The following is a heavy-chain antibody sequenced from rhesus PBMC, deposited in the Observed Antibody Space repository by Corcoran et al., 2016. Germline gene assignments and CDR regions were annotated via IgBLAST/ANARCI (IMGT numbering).Heavy chain of an antibody. V-gene: IGHV4-169*01. CDR3: ARKLAAALAFDY. CDR2: IGGSSRST. D-gene: IGHD6-25*01. Sequence: QLQLQESGPGLVKPSETLSLTCAVSGGSISSSYGSWIRQAPGKGLEWSGYIGGSSRSTTSTPSLRRRVTLSVDTSKNQLSLKLSSVTAADTAVYYCARKLAAALAFDYWGQGVLVTVSS. J-gene: IGHJ4*01. CDR1: GGSISSSY.